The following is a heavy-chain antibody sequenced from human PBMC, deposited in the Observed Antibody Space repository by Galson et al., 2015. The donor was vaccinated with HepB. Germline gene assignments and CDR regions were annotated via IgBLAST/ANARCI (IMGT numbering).Heavy chain of an antibody. CDR3: ARDRSINVDTSFDY. Sequence: QSGAEVKKPGESLRISCKGSGYSFTSYWISWVRQMPGKGLEWMGRIDPSDSYTNYSPSFQGHVTISADKSISTAYLQMNSLRAEDTAVYYCARDRSINVDTSFDYWGQGTLVTVSS. D-gene: IGHD5-18*01. J-gene: IGHJ4*02. V-gene: IGHV5-10-1*01. CDR2: IDPSDSYT. CDR1: GYSFTSYW.